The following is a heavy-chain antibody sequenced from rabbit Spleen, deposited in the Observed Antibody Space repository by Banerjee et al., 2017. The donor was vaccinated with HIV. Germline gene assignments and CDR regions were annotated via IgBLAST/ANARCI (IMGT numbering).Heavy chain of an antibody. CDR2: IYAGSSGRT. CDR1: GIDFSNYYY. D-gene: IGHD2-1*01. V-gene: IGHV1S43*01. Sequence: QEQLEESGGDLVKPEGTLTLTCKASGIDFSNYYYMCWVRQAPGKGLEWIACIYAGSSGRTYYASWAKGRFTITRSTSLNTVTLQMTSLTAADTATYFCARGSATMTMVITGYYFNLWGPGTLVTVS. J-gene: IGHJ4*01. CDR3: ARGSATMTMVITGYYFNL.